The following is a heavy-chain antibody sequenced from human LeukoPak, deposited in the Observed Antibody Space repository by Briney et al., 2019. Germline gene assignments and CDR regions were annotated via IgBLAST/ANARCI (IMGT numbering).Heavy chain of an antibody. D-gene: IGHD5-18*01. V-gene: IGHV3-30*18. CDR3: AKNWSPLTGYSYVLF. Sequence: GGSLRLSCAASGFTFSSYGMHWVRQAPGKGLEWVSVISYDGSNKYYADSVKGRFTISRDNSKNTLYLQMNSLRAEDTAVYYCAKNWSPLTGYSYVLFWGQGPLVTVSS. CDR1: GFTFSSYG. CDR2: ISYDGSNK. J-gene: IGHJ4*02.